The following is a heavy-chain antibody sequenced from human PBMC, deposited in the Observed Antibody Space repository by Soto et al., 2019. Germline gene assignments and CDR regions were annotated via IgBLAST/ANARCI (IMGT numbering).Heavy chain of an antibody. V-gene: IGHV1-18*01. D-gene: IGHD6-13*01. J-gene: IGHJ4*02. CDR1: GYTFSNYG. CDR2: INAYNGNT. Sequence: QVQLVQSGAEVKKPGASVKVSCKASGYTFSNYGISWVRQAPGQGLEWMGWINAYNGNTNFAQKFQDRLTMTTDTSMSTGYLEVRSLTPDDTALYSCARPSSPVDFDYWGQGTLVTVSS. CDR3: ARPSSPVDFDY.